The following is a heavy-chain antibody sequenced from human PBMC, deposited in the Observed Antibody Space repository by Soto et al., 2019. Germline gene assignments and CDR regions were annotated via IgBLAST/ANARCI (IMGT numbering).Heavy chain of an antibody. CDR2: IYWDDDK. CDR1: GFSLSTSGVG. V-gene: IGHV2-5*02. D-gene: IGHD6-6*01. CDR3: AHSRPPRLLDY. Sequence: QITLKESGPTLVKPTQTLTLTCTFSGFSLSTSGVGVGWIRQPPGKALEWLALIYWDDDKRYSSSLNSRLTITKDSSKNQVVLTMTNMDPVDTATYYCAHSRPPRLLDYWGQGTLVTVSS. J-gene: IGHJ4*02.